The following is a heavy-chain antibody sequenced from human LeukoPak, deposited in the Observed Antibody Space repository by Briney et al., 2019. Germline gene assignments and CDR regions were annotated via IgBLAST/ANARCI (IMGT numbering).Heavy chain of an antibody. CDR3: AKDPKESPALDY. D-gene: IGHD6-25*01. Sequence: GSLRLSCAASGFTFSNYAFQWVRQAPGKGLEWVAVISNDGRNKNYADSVKGRFTISRDNSKNTLYLQMNSLRAEDTAVYYCAKDPKESPALDYWGQGTLVTVSS. CDR2: ISNDGRNK. V-gene: IGHV3-30*04. J-gene: IGHJ4*02. CDR1: GFTFSNYA.